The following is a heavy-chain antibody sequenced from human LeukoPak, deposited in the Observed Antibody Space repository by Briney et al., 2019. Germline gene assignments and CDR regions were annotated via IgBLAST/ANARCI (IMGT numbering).Heavy chain of an antibody. J-gene: IGHJ4*02. V-gene: IGHV1-46*01. CDR3: ARANWGKGYYFDY. Sequence: GASVKVSCKAYAYTFTSYYMHWVRQAPGQGLEWMGMINPSDGSTSYAQKFQGRVTMTRDMSTTTVYIELSSLRSEDTAVYYCARANWGKGYYFDYWGQGTLVTVSS. CDR1: AYTFTSYY. D-gene: IGHD3-16*01. CDR2: INPSDGST.